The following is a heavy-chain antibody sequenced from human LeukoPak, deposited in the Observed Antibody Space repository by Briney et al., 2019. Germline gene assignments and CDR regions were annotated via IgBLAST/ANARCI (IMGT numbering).Heavy chain of an antibody. CDR1: GYSFSTYW. J-gene: IGHJ5*02. V-gene: IGHV5-51*01. CDR2: IYPRDSEI. CDR3: ARPAYSSSLSSHFDP. D-gene: IGHD6-13*01. Sequence: GEPLKISCEGSGYSFSTYWIAWVRKIPGKGLKWMGSIYPRDSEIRYSPSFQGQVTISADNSISTAYLQWSSLKASDTAMYYCARPAYSSSLSSHFDPWGQGTLVTVSS.